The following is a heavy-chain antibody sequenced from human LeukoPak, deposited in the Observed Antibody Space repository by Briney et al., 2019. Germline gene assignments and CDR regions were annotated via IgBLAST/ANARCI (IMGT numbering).Heavy chain of an antibody. CDR2: IIPIFGTA. CDR3: ARGLGDYVGDDY. Sequence: SVKVSCTASGGTFSSYAISWVRQAPGQGLEWMGGIIPIFGTANYAQKFQGRVTITADESTSTAYMELSSLRSEDTAVYYCARGLGDYVGDDYWGQGTLVTVSS. V-gene: IGHV1-69*13. J-gene: IGHJ4*02. CDR1: GGTFSSYA. D-gene: IGHD4-17*01.